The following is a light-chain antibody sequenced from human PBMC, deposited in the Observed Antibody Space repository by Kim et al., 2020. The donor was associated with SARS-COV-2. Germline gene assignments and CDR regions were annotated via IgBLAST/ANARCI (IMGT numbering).Light chain of an antibody. Sequence: GQRVSISCSGGTSNIATNSVNWYQQLPGTAPKFLIYSNDQRPSGVPDRFSASKSGTSASLAISGLQSDDEAEYYCAVWDDNLNAYVFGPGTQLTVL. V-gene: IGLV1-44*01. CDR1: TSNIATNS. CDR3: AVWDDNLNAYV. CDR2: SND. J-gene: IGLJ1*01.